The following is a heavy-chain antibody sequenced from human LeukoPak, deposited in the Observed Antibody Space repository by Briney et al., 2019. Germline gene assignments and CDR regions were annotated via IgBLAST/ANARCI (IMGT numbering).Heavy chain of an antibody. CDR2: IYTSGST. CDR3: ARGFTVTTCLDY. V-gene: IGHV4-61*02. J-gene: IGHJ4*02. Sequence: SETLSLTCTVSGGSISSGSYYWSWIRQPAGKGPEWIGRIYTSGSTNYNPSLKSRVTMSVDTSKNQFSLKLSSVTAADTAVYYCARGFTVTTCLDYWGQGTLVTVSS. CDR1: GGSISSGSYY. D-gene: IGHD4-17*01.